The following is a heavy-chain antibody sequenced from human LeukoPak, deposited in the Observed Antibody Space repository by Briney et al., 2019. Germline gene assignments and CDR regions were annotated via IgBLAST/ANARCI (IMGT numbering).Heavy chain of an antibody. CDR1: GGTFSSYA. J-gene: IGHJ4*02. Sequence: EASVKVSCKASGGTFSSYAISWVRQAPGQGLEWMGRIIPILGIANCAQKFQGRVTITADKSTSAAYMELSSPRSEDTAVYYCARAHYYDSSGHFDYWGQGTLVTVSS. V-gene: IGHV1-69*04. CDR3: ARAHYYDSSGHFDY. D-gene: IGHD3-22*01. CDR2: IIPILGIA.